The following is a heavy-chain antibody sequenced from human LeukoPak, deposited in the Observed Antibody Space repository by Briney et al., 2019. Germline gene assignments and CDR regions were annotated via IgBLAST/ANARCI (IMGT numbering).Heavy chain of an antibody. Sequence: ASVKVSCKASGYTFTNYYIHWVRQAPGQGLEWVGMINPSGGRTSYAQRFQGRVTITRNTSISTAYMELSSLRSEDTAVYYCARASINYYDSRDAFEIWGLGTMVTVSS. CDR1: GYTFTNYY. J-gene: IGHJ3*02. D-gene: IGHD3-22*01. CDR3: ARASINYYDSRDAFEI. CDR2: INPSGGRT. V-gene: IGHV1-46*01.